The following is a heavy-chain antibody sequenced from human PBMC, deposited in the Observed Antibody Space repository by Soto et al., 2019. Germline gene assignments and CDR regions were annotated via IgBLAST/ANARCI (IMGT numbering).Heavy chain of an antibody. CDR1: GGSISSGGYY. V-gene: IGHV4-31*03. D-gene: IGHD4-17*01. J-gene: IGHJ4*02. CDR3: ARVSDYGGNSAYY. Sequence: PSETLSLTCTVSGGSISSGGYYWSWIRQHPGKGLEWIGYIYYSGSTYYNPSLKSRVTISVDTSKNQFSLKLSSVTAADTAVYYCARVSDYGGNSAYYWGQGTLVTVSS. CDR2: IYYSGST.